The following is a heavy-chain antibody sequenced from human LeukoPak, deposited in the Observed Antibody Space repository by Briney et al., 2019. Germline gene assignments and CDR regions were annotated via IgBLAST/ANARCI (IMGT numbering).Heavy chain of an antibody. Sequence: GGCLRLSCAASGFTFSSYSMNWVRQAPGKGLEWVSGISGSGDSTYYADSVKGRFTISRDNSKNTLYLQMNSLRAEDTAVYYCARRSGIAVAGAFDYWGQGTLVTVSS. D-gene: IGHD6-19*01. J-gene: IGHJ4*02. CDR2: ISGSGDST. V-gene: IGHV3-23*01. CDR3: ARRSGIAVAGAFDY. CDR1: GFTFSSYS.